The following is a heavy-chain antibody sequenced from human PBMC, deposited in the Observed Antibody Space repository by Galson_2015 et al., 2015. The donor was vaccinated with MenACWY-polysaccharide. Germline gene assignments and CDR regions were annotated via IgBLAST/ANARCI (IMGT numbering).Heavy chain of an antibody. CDR3: ASGRGAVSDTPYYFDY. Sequence: SPRLSCAASRCTFRSYGLHWVRQAPGKGLEWVAIIWYDGSNKYYADSVKGRFTISRENTKNTLYLQMNSLRADDTAVYYCASGRGAVSDTPYYFDYWGRGTLVTVSS. CDR2: IWYDGSNK. V-gene: IGHV3-33*01. J-gene: IGHJ4*02. D-gene: IGHD2-15*01. CDR1: RCTFRSYG.